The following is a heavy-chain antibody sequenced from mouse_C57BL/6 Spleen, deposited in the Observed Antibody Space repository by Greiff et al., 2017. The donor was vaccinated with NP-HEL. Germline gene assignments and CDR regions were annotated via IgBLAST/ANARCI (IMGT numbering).Heavy chain of an antibody. CDR1: GFSLTSYG. V-gene: IGHV2-2*01. CDR2: IWSGGST. Sequence: VKVVESGPGLVQPSQSLSITCTVSGFSLTSYGVHWVRQSPGKGLEWLGVIWSGGSTDYNAAFISRLSISKDNSKSQVFFKMNSLQADDTAIYYCARNFRGDYDYPPWFAYWGQGTLVTVSA. CDR3: ARNFRGDYDYPPWFAY. D-gene: IGHD2-4*01. J-gene: IGHJ3*01.